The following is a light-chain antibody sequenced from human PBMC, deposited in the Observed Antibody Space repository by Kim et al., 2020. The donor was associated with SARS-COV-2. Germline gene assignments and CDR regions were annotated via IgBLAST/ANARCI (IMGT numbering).Light chain of an antibody. CDR3: QQYNNWPPIT. V-gene: IGKV3-15*01. CDR1: QSVSSN. J-gene: IGKJ5*01. Sequence: SPGARATLSCRASQSVSSNLAWYPEKPGQAPRLLIYGASTRATGIPARFSGSGSGTEFTLTISSLQSEDFAVYYCQQYNNWPPITFGQGTRLEIK. CDR2: GAS.